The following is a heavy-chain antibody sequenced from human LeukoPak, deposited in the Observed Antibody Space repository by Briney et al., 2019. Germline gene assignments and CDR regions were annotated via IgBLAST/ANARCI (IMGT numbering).Heavy chain of an antibody. CDR3: AKFPRPGIAAAGNY. V-gene: IGHV3-23*01. D-gene: IGHD6-13*01. CDR2: ISGRGDST. J-gene: IGHJ4*02. CDR1: GFTFNTYA. Sequence: GGSLRLSCVASGFTFNTYAMSWVRQTPGKGLGWVSAISGRGDSTYYADFVKGRFTISRDNSKNTLYLQMNSLRPEDTAVYYCAKFPRPGIAAAGNYWGQGTLVTVSS.